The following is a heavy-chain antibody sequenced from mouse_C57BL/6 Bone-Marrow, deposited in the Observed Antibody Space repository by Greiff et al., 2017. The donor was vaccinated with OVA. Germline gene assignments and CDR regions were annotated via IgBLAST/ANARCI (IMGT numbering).Heavy chain of an antibody. Sequence: VQLQQPGAELVRPGTSVKLSCKASGYTFTSYWMHWVKQRPGQGLEWIGVIDPSDSYTNYNQKFKGKATLTVDTSSSTAYMQLSSLTSDDSAVYYCALSGRGDYWGQGTSVTVSS. V-gene: IGHV1-59*01. J-gene: IGHJ4*01. CDR2: IDPSDSYT. CDR3: ALSGRGDY. CDR1: GYTFTSYW.